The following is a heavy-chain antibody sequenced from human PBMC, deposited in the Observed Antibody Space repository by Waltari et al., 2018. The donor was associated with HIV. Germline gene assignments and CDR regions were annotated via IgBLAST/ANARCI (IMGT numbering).Heavy chain of an antibody. Sequence: EALLVESGGGVVKPGGSLTLSCEASKFWFSRYWMVWVRQASGRGMGWVANIEQDGTEEKYANAVKGRVSGSRENGKYYVVLEMKRLRVRNTAVYFCARADQWGIFLDSYYGLAVWGRGTTVIVSS. D-gene: IGHD1-26*01. CDR2: IEQDGTEE. J-gene: IGHJ6*02. V-gene: IGHV3-7*01. CDR3: ARADQWGIFLDSYYGLAV. CDR1: KFWFSRYW.